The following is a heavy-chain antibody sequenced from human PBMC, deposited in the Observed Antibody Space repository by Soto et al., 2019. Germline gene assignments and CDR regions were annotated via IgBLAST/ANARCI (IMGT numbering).Heavy chain of an antibody. Sequence: ASVNVSCKASGYTFTSYSISWVRQAPGQGLEWMGWISAYNGNTNYAQMLQGRVTMTTDTSTNTAYMELRSLRSDDTAVYYCARDAPPADYWGQGTLVTVSS. CDR1: GYTFTSYS. V-gene: IGHV1-18*04. J-gene: IGHJ4*02. CDR2: ISAYNGNT. CDR3: ARDAPPADY.